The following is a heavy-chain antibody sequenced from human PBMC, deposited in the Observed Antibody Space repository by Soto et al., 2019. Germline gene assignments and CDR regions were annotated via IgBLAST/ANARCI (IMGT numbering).Heavy chain of an antibody. V-gene: IGHV3-30-3*01. J-gene: IGHJ6*02. D-gene: IGHD2-15*01. CDR1: GFTFSSYA. CDR3: ARDRGVVAAEIYYYYYGMDV. Sequence: GGSLRLSCAASGFTFSSYAMHWVRQAPGKGLEWVAVISYDGSNKYYADSVKGRFTISRDNSKNTLYLQMNSLRAEDTAVYYCARDRGVVAAEIYYYYYGMDVWGQGTTVTVSS. CDR2: ISYDGSNK.